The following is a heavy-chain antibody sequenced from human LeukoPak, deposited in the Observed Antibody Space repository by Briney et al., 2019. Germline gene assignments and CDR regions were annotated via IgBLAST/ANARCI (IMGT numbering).Heavy chain of an antibody. Sequence: PGGSLRLSCAASGFTFSSYSMNWVLQAPGKGLEWVSSISSSSSYIYYADSVKGRFTISRDNAKNSLYLQMNSLRAEDTAVYYCAREARLGELSPSGYWGQGTLVTVSS. CDR1: GFTFSSYS. V-gene: IGHV3-21*01. J-gene: IGHJ4*02. D-gene: IGHD3-16*02. CDR3: AREARLGELSPSGY. CDR2: ISSSSSYI.